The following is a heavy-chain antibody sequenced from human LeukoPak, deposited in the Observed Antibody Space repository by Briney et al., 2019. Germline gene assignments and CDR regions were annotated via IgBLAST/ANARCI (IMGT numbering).Heavy chain of an antibody. J-gene: IGHJ3*01. D-gene: IGHD3-22*01. CDR3: ARVGRYHDSSGYGTFAFDV. Sequence: PSETLSLTCTVSGGSISGDHWTWTRQPPGKGLEGIGYIYYTGITNNIPALQSRLTISIDTSKNQFSLRLSSVTAADTAVYLCARVGRYHDSSGYGTFAFDVWGQGTMVTVSS. V-gene: IGHV4-59*01. CDR2: IYYTGIT. CDR1: GGSISGDH.